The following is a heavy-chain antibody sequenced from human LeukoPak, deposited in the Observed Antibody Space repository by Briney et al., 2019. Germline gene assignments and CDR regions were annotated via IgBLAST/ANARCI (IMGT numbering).Heavy chain of an antibody. Sequence: GGSLRLSCAASGFTFSSYWMSWVRQAPGKGLEWVANIKQDGSEKYYVDSVKGRFTISRDNAKNSLYLQMNSLRAEDTAVYYCREATGRGGVESLYYFAYGGKGTLVT. CDR3: REATGRGGVESLYYFAY. CDR1: GFTFSSYW. V-gene: IGHV3-7*01. CDR2: IKQDGSEK. J-gene: IGHJ4*02. D-gene: IGHD3-10*01.